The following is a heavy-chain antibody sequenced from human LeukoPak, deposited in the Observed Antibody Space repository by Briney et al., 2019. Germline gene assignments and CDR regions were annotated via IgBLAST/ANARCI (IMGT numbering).Heavy chain of an antibody. D-gene: IGHD2-15*01. Sequence: ASVKVSCKASGYTFTSYYMHWVRQAPGQGLEWMGWINPNSGGTNYAQKFRGRVTMTRDTSISTAYMELSRLRFDDTAVYYCARFGSAYCSGGSCYDYWGQGTLVTVSS. CDR2: INPNSGGT. J-gene: IGHJ4*02. CDR3: ARFGSAYCSGGSCYDY. V-gene: IGHV1-2*02. CDR1: GYTFTSYY.